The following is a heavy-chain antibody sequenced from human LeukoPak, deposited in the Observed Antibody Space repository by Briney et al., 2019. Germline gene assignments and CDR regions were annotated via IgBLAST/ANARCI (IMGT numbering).Heavy chain of an antibody. CDR1: GGSISSGGYS. D-gene: IGHD3-10*01. J-gene: IGHJ1*01. V-gene: IGHV4-30-2*01. CDR3: ARAGGYLSPFQH. Sequence: SETLSLTCAVSGGSISSGGYSWSWIRQPPGKGLEWIGYIYHSGSTYYNPSLKSRVTISVDRSKNQFSLKLSSVTAADTAVYYCARAGGYLSPFQHWGQGTLVTVSS. CDR2: IYHSGST.